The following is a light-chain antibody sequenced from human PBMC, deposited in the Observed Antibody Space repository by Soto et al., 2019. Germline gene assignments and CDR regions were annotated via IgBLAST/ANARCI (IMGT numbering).Light chain of an antibody. CDR3: SSYTSSTTLYV. CDR1: SSDVGGYNY. V-gene: IGLV2-14*03. Sequence: LTQPASVSGSSGQSITISCTGTSSDVGGYNYVSWYQQLPGKAPKLIIYDVSNRPSGVSNRFSASKSANAASLTISGLQAEDEADYYCSSYTSSTTLYVFGSGTKVTVL. J-gene: IGLJ1*01. CDR2: DVS.